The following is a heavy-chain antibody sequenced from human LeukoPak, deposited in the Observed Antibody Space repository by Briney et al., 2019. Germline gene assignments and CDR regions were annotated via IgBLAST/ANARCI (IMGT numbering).Heavy chain of an antibody. CDR1: GFTFSSYA. Sequence: GSLRLSCAASGFTFSSYAMHWVRQAPGKGLEYVSAISSNGGSTYYANSVKGRFTISRDNSKNTLYLQMGSLRAEDMAVYYCARDLKQWLRPPRDYYYYGMDVWGQGTTVTVSS. CDR2: ISSNGGST. D-gene: IGHD5-12*01. J-gene: IGHJ6*02. V-gene: IGHV3-64*01. CDR3: ARDLKQWLRPPRDYYYYGMDV.